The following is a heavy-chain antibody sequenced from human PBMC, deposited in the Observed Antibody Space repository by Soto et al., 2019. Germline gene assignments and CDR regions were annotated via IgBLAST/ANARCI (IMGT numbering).Heavy chain of an antibody. D-gene: IGHD3-16*01. Sequence: SGKVSCKASGGSFGSSAISWVRQAPAQGLEWMGEIIPVFDKANYAQNFQGRLTITADEPTGTVFMQLSSLRSEDTAVYFCARLRRDWGDAFDLWGLGTLVTVSS. CDR1: GGSFGSSA. CDR2: IIPVFDKA. CDR3: ARLRRDWGDAFDL. J-gene: IGHJ3*01. V-gene: IGHV1-69*13.